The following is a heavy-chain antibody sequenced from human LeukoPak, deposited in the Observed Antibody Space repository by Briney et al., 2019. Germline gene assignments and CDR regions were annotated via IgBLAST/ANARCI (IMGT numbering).Heavy chain of an antibody. CDR3: ARQTVTTWGLDY. D-gene: IGHD4-17*01. J-gene: IGHJ4*02. Sequence: SETLALTCTVSCGSISSSSYYLGWIRQPPGRGLEWIGIIFYSGSTYYNPSLKSRATISVDTSKNQFSLKLSSVTAADTAVYYCARQTVTTWGLDYWGEGTLVTVSS. CDR1: CGSISSSSYY. V-gene: IGHV4-39*01. CDR2: IFYSGST.